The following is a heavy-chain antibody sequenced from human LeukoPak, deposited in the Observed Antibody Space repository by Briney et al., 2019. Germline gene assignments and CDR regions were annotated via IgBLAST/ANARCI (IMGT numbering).Heavy chain of an antibody. CDR2: IYASGST. V-gene: IGHV4-61*02. CDR3: ARERVWYSYGHKTWWFDP. J-gene: IGHJ5*02. CDR1: GGSIISGSYY. D-gene: IGHD5-18*01. Sequence: SETLSLTCTVSGGSIISGSYYWSWIRQPAGKGLEWIGRIYASGSTNYNPSLKSRVTIAVDTYKNQFSLKLTSVTAADTAVYYCARERVWYSYGHKTWWFDPWGQGTLVTVSS.